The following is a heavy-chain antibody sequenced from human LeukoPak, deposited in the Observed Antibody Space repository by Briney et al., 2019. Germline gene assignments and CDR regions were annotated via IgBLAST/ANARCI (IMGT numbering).Heavy chain of an antibody. CDR2: IWYGGSNK. D-gene: IGHD4-17*01. J-gene: IGHJ4*02. V-gene: IGHV3-33*08. CDR3: ARSGMTTVTTGPYY. Sequence: GGSLRLSCAASGFTFSSYAMHWVRQAPGKGLEWVAVIWYGGSNKYYADSVKGRFTISRDNSKNTLYLQMNSLRAEDTAVYYCARSGMTTVTTGPYYWGQGTLVTVSS. CDR1: GFTFSSYA.